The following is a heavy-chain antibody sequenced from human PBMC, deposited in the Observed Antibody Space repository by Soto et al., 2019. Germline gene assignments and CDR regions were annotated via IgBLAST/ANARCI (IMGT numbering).Heavy chain of an antibody. D-gene: IGHD3-3*01. CDR1: GGSFSGYY. Sequence: QVQLQQWGAGLLKPSETLSLTCAVYGGSFSGYYWSWIRQPPGKGLEWIGEINHSGSTNYNPSLMRRVTISVDTSKNQFSLKLSSVTAADTAVYYCARGLRLRFLEWSNTADIWGQGTMVTVSS. J-gene: IGHJ3*02. V-gene: IGHV4-34*01. CDR2: INHSGST. CDR3: ARGLRLRFLEWSNTADI.